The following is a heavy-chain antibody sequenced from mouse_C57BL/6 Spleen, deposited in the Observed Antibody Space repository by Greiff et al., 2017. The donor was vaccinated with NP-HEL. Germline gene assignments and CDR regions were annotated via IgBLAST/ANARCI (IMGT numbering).Heavy chain of an antibody. Sequence: QVQLQQPGAELVRPGTSVKLSCKASGYTFTSYWMHWVKQRPGQGLEWIGVIDPSDSYTNYNQKFKGKATLTVDTSSSTAYMQLSSLTSEDSAVYCCARGGSPGFAYWGKGALVTVSA. CDR1: GYTFTSYW. CDR2: IDPSDSYT. CDR3: ARGGSPGFAY. V-gene: IGHV1-59*01. J-gene: IGHJ3*01.